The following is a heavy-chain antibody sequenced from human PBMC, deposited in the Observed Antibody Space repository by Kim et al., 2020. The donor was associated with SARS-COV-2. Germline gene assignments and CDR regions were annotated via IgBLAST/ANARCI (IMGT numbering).Heavy chain of an antibody. CDR3: ARVRKIYDSSGYYYFDY. D-gene: IGHD3-22*01. CDR1: GGSISSSSYY. Sequence: SETLSLTCTVSGGSISSSSYYWGWIRQPPGKGLEWIGSIYYSGSTYYNPSLKSRVTISVDTSKNQFSLKLSSVTAADTAVYYCARVRKIYDSSGYYYFDYWGQGTLVTVSS. CDR2: IYYSGST. V-gene: IGHV4-39*07. J-gene: IGHJ4*02.